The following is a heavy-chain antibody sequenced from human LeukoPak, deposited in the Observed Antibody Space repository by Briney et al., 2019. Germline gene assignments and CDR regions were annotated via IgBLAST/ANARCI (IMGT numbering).Heavy chain of an antibody. CDR1: GFTLRSYA. J-gene: IGHJ4*02. CDR3: AKSIRDTVVTRALDY. CDR2: ISGSGGST. D-gene: IGHD4-23*01. Sequence: PGGSLRLSCAASGFTLRSYAMSWVRQAPGKGLEWVSAISGSGGSTYYADSVKGRFTISRDNSKNTLYLQMNSLRAEDTAVYYCAKSIRDTVVTRALDYWGQGTLVTVSS. V-gene: IGHV3-23*01.